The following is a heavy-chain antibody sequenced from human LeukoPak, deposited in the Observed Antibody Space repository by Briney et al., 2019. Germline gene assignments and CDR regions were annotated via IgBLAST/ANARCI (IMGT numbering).Heavy chain of an antibody. Sequence: GGSLRLSCAASGFTFSSYAMSWVRQAPGKGLEWVSAISGSGGSTYYADSVKGRFTISRDNSKNTLYLQMHSLRAEDTAVYYCAKDLRGIVGATGFDYWGQGTLVTVSS. V-gene: IGHV3-23*01. CDR3: AKDLRGIVGATGFDY. CDR1: GFTFSSYA. CDR2: ISGSGGST. J-gene: IGHJ4*02. D-gene: IGHD1-26*01.